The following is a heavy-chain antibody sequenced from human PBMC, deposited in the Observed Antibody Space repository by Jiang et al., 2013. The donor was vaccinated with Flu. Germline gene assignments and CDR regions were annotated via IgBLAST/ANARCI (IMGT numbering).Heavy chain of an antibody. CDR3: ARRGVGYYDSSGYYLFDY. D-gene: IGHD3-22*01. CDR2: IYPGDSDT. Sequence: EVKKPGESLKISCKGSGYSFTSYWIGWVRQMPGKGLEWMGIIYPGDSDTRYSPSFQGQVTISADKSISTAYLQWCSLKASDTAMYYCARRGVGYYDSSGYYLFDYWGQGTLVTVSS. CDR1: GYSFTSYW. J-gene: IGHJ4*02. V-gene: IGHV5-51*01.